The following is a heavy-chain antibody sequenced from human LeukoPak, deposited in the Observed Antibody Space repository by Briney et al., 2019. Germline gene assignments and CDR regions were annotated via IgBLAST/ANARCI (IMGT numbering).Heavy chain of an antibody. D-gene: IGHD3-10*01. CDR1: GFTFSTYA. V-gene: IGHV3-23*01. CDR2: ISGSDAGT. J-gene: IGHJ4*02. Sequence: PGGSLRLSCAASGFTFSTYAMSWVRQSPGKGLEWVSAISGSDAGTYYADSVKGRFTISRDNAKNSLYLQMNSLRAEDTAVYYCATVRGGNTRDFDYWGLGTLVTVSS. CDR3: ATVRGGNTRDFDY.